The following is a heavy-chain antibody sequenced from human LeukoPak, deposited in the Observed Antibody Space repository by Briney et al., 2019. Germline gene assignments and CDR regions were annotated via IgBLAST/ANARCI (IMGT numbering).Heavy chain of an antibody. CDR2: ISPNSGDT. CDR1: GYTFIGYY. V-gene: IGHV1-2*02. D-gene: IGHD3-10*01. Sequence: ASMKVSCKASGYTFIGYYMHWVRQAPGQGLEWMGWISPNSGDTNYSQKFQDRVTITRDTSITTTYMELSRLRSDDTAVYYCARGVYYGSGSYSDFWGRGTLVTVSS. J-gene: IGHJ4*02. CDR3: ARGVYYGSGSYSDF.